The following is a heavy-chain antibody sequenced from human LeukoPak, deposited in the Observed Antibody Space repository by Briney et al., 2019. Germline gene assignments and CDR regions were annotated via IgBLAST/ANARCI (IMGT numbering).Heavy chain of an antibody. Sequence: ASVKVSCKASGYTFTSYGISWVRQAPGQGLEWMGWISAYNGNTNYAQKLQGRVTMTTDTSTSTACMELRSLRSDDTAVYYCARDLYDFWSGYYDVTCNWFDPWGQGTLVTVSS. D-gene: IGHD3-3*01. CDR3: ARDLYDFWSGYYDVTCNWFDP. J-gene: IGHJ5*02. CDR2: ISAYNGNT. CDR1: GYTFTSYG. V-gene: IGHV1-18*01.